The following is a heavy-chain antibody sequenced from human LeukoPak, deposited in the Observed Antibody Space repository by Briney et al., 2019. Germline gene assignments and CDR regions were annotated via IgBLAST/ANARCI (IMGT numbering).Heavy chain of an antibody. CDR3: ARETYDFWSGYYPDAFDI. V-gene: IGHV4-38-2*02. CDR2: IYHSGST. D-gene: IGHD3-3*01. J-gene: IGHJ3*02. CDR1: GYSISSGYY. Sequence: SSETLSLTCTVSGYSISSGYYWGWIRQPPVKGLEWIGSIYHSGSTYYNPSLKSRVTISVDTSKNQFSLKLSSVTAADTAVYYCARETYDFWSGYYPDAFDIWGQGTMVTVSS.